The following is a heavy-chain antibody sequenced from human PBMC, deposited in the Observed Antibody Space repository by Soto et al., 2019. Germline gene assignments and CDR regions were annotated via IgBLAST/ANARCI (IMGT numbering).Heavy chain of an antibody. CDR1: GGSISSSSYY. J-gene: IGHJ4*02. V-gene: IGHV4-39*01. Sequence: SETLSLTCTVSGGSISSSSYYWGWIRQPPGKGLEWIGSIYYSGSTYYSPSLKSRVTISVDTSKNQFSLKLSSVTAADTAVYYCARQGDTAMELAPFDYWGQGTLVTVSS. CDR2: IYYSGST. D-gene: IGHD5-18*01. CDR3: ARQGDTAMELAPFDY.